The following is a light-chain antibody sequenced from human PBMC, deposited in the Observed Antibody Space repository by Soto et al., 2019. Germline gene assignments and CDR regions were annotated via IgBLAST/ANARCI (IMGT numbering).Light chain of an antibody. CDR1: QSVSTN. J-gene: IGKJ1*01. CDR2: DAS. CDR3: HSYDKWPPGE. Sequence: EIVVTQFPATLSESPVERVTLSCRASQSVSTNLAWYQQRPGEAPRLLIFDASARAVDIPGRFSGSGSGTEFTLTISSLQPEDFAVYFCHSYDKWPPGEFGQGTKVDIK. V-gene: IGKV3D-15*01.